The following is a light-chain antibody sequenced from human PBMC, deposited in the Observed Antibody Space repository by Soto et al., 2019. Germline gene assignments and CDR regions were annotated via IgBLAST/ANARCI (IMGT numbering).Light chain of an antibody. V-gene: IGLV1-44*01. CDR2: DDD. CDR3: AAWDDSLNALYV. CDR1: SSNIGSNA. J-gene: IGLJ1*01. Sequence: VLTQPPSASGTPGQRVTISCSGSSSNIGSNAVNWYQQLPGTAPKLLIYDDDQRPSGVPDRFSGSKSGTSASLAISGLQSEDEGDYYCAAWDDSLNALYVFGTGTKLTVL.